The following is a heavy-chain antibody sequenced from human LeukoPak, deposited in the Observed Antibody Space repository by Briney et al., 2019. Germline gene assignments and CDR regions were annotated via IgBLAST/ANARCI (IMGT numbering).Heavy chain of an antibody. D-gene: IGHD3-16*01. V-gene: IGHV3-30*18. CDR2: ISYDGSNK. CDR1: GFTFSTYG. CDR3: AKDGGGAATSAKTSRYYYYGMDV. Sequence: GRSLRLSCAASGFTFSTYGMHWVRQAPGKGLEWVAVISYDGSNKYYADSVKGRFTISRDNSKNTLYLQMNSLRAEDTAVYYCAKDGGGAATSAKTSRYYYYGMDVWGQGTTVTVSS. J-gene: IGHJ6*02.